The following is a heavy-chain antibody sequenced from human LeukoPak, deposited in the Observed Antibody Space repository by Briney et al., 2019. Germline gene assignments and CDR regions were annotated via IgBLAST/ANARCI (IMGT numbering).Heavy chain of an antibody. D-gene: IGHD3-3*01. Sequence: QPSETLSLTCTVSGGSVSSGSYYWSWIRQPPGKGLEWIGYIYYSGSTNYNPSLKSRVTISVDTSKNQFSLKLSSVTAADTAVYYCARAPDPLEWFPNYGMDVWGQGTTVTVSS. V-gene: IGHV4-61*01. CDR2: IYYSGST. J-gene: IGHJ6*02. CDR3: ARAPDPLEWFPNYGMDV. CDR1: GGSVSSGSYY.